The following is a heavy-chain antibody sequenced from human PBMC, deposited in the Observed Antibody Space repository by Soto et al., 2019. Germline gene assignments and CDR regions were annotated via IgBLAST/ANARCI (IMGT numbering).Heavy chain of an antibody. V-gene: IGHV5-51*01. Sequence: PGESLKISCKGSGYSFTSYLIGWVRQMPGKGLEWIGIIYPGDSDTRYSPSFQGQVTISADKSISTAYLQWSSLKASDTAMYYCARLLSAAAGTNWFDPWGQGTLVTVSS. CDR2: IYPGDSDT. CDR1: GYSFTSYL. J-gene: IGHJ5*02. CDR3: ARLLSAAAGTNWFDP. D-gene: IGHD6-13*01.